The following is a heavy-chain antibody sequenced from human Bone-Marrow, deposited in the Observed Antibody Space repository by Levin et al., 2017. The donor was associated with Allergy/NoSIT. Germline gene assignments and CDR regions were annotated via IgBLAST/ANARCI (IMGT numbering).Heavy chain of an antibody. CDR1: GGSISSYY. V-gene: IGHV4-4*07. CDR3: ARGGGGAFQFDP. D-gene: IGHD1-26*01. J-gene: IGHJ5*02. Sequence: PGGSLRLSCTVSGGSISSYYRTWIRQPAGKGLEWIGRILASGSTNYNPSLKSRVTMSVDTSKDQFSLKLSSVSAADTAVYYCARGGGGAFQFDPWGQGTLVTVSS. CDR2: ILASGST.